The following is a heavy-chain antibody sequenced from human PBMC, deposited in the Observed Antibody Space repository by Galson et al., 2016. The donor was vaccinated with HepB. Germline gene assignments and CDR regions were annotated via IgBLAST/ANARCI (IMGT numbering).Heavy chain of an antibody. J-gene: IGHJ4*02. CDR3: ARTSGRWWGYYFDY. D-gene: IGHD2-8*02. Sequence: SETLSLTCTVSGDSISSSSYYWGWIRQPPGKGLQWIGCIYYSGSTYYNPSLKSRVTISLDTSKNQFSLKLSSVTAADTAVYYCARTSGRWWGYYFDYWGQGTLVTVSS. CDR2: IYYSGST. V-gene: IGHV4-39*01. CDR1: GDSISSSSYY.